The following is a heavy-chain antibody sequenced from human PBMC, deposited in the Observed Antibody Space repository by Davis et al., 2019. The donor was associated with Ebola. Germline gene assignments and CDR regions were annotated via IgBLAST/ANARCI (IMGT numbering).Heavy chain of an antibody. CDR1: GFTFSSYA. J-gene: IGHJ6*03. CDR3: ARGAAPYYDFWSGYYNYYYYMDV. V-gene: IGHV3-23*01. CDR2: ISGSGGST. D-gene: IGHD3-3*01. Sequence: GESLKISCAASGFTFSSYAMSWVRQAPGKGLEWVSAISGSGGSTYYADSVKGRFTISRDNAKNSLYLQMNSLRAEDTAVYYCARGAAPYYDFWSGYYNYYYYMDVWGKGTTVTVSS.